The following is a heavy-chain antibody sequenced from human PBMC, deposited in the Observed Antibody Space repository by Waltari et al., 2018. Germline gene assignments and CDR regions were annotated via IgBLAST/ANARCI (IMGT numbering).Heavy chain of an antibody. CDR2: VWPRDSDA. Sequence: EVQLVQSGAEVRKSGESLKISCKGSGYTFTDYWVAWVRQRPGKVREWLGAVWPRDSDARYSPSFEGPVTISADKSLSPTYLQWSSLKASDTAIYYCARRFPVGYYYGLDVWGQGTAVTVSS. CDR1: GYTFTDYW. J-gene: IGHJ6*02. V-gene: IGHV5-51*01. CDR3: ARRFPVGYYYGLDV.